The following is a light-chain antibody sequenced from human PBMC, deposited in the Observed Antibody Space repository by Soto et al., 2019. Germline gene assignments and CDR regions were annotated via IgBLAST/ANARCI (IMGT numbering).Light chain of an antibody. V-gene: IGLV2-14*01. CDR1: SSDVGAYNY. J-gene: IGLJ1*01. CDR2: EVS. Sequence: QSVLTQPASVSGSPGQSITISCTGTSSDVGAYNYVSWYQHHPGKAPKLIIYEVSNRPSGLSNRFSGSKSGNTASLTISGLQAEDEADYYCSSYPSSSTFVFGTGTKLTVL. CDR3: SSYPSSSTFV.